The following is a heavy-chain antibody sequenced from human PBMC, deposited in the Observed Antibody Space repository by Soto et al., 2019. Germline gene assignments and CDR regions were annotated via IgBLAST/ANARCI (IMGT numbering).Heavy chain of an antibody. CDR3: ARDRQDYDLWSGSEKEGPYGMDV. Sequence: QVQLQQWGAGLLKPSETLSLTCAVFGGSLSGHYWTWIRQAPGKGLEWIGEINHSGGTNYNSSLKSRVTISLDTSKNQFSLILLSVTAADTAMYYCARDRQDYDLWSGSEKEGPYGMDVWGRGTTVTVSS. J-gene: IGHJ6*02. D-gene: IGHD3-3*01. V-gene: IGHV4-34*01. CDR1: GGSLSGHY. CDR2: INHSGGT.